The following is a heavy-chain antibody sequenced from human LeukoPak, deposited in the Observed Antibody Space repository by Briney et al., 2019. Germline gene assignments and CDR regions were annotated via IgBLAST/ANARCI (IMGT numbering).Heavy chain of an antibody. CDR3: AREVWFGELSERTLDY. Sequence: GASVKVSCKASGYTFTSYGISWVRQAPGQGLEWMGWISAYNGNTNYAQKLQGRVTMTTDTSTSTAYMELRSLRSDGTAVYYCAREVWFGELSERTLDYWGQGTLVTVSS. D-gene: IGHD3-10*01. J-gene: IGHJ4*02. CDR1: GYTFTSYG. CDR2: ISAYNGNT. V-gene: IGHV1-18*01.